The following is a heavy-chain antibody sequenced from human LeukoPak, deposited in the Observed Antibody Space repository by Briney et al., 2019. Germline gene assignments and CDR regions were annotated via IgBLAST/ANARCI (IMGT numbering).Heavy chain of an antibody. J-gene: IGHJ3*02. CDR1: GFTFSSYG. Sequence: PGGSLRLSCAASGFTFSSYGMHWVRQAPGKGLEWVAVIWYDGSNKYYADSVKGRFTISRDNSKNTLYLQMNSLRAEDTAVYYCARGSSTGWYHPFDIWGQGTMATVSS. CDR2: IWYDGSNK. V-gene: IGHV3-33*01. D-gene: IGHD6-19*01. CDR3: ARGSSTGWYHPFDI.